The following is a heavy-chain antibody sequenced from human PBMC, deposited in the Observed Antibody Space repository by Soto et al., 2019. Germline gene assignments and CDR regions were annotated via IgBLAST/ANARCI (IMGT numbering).Heavy chain of an antibody. J-gene: IGHJ6*02. CDR3: ATKGSGYSSGLYGTLYYYYGMDV. CDR2: ISYDGSNK. CDR1: GFTFSSYA. D-gene: IGHD6-19*01. V-gene: IGHV3-30-3*01. Sequence: QVQLVESGGGLVKPGGSLRLSCAASGFTFSSYAMHWVRQAPGKGLEWVAVISYDGSNKYYADSVKGRFTISRDNSKNTQYLQMNSLRADDTAVYYCATKGSGYSSGLYGTLYYYYGMDVWGQGTTVTVSS.